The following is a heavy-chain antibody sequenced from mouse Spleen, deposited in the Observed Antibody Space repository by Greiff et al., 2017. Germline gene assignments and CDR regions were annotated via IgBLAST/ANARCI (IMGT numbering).Heavy chain of an antibody. D-gene: IGHD4-1*01. CDR2: INPSSGYT. CDR3: ARSGNWVYFDY. Sequence: QVQLQQAGAELVKPGASVKLSCKASGYTFTSYWMQWVKQRPGQGLEWIGYINPSSGYTKYNQKFKDKATLTADKSSSTAYMQLSSLTSEDSAVYYCARSGNWVYFDYWGQGTTLTVSS. J-gene: IGHJ2*01. V-gene: IGHV1-7*01. CDR1: GYTFTSYW.